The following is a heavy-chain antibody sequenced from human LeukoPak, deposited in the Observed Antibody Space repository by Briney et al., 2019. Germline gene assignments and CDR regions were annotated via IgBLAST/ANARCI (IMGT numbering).Heavy chain of an antibody. CDR1: GDSISSSSYC. Sequence: SEALSLTCTVSGDSISSSSYCWDWIRQPPGKGLEWIGNIYNSANTHYNPSLKTRITMSVDTSKNQFSLKLNSVTAADTGIYYCARHSRSAYTGYENAFDIWGQGTMVTVSS. CDR3: ARHSRSAYTGYENAFDI. CDR2: IYNSANT. V-gene: IGHV4-39*01. D-gene: IGHD5-12*01. J-gene: IGHJ3*02.